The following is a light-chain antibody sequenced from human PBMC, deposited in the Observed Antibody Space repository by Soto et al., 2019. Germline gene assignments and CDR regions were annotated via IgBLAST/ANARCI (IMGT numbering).Light chain of an antibody. CDR1: QTLLHSNGHNY. CDR2: LGS. V-gene: IGKV2-28*01. Sequence: DVVMTQSPLSLPVIPGEPASISCRSSQTLLHSNGHNYVDWYLQKPGQSPQLLIYLGSNRAAGVHDRCSGSGSRTEFRLKISRVESEDVGIYYCMQTLQTPPWTFGQGTKVEIK. CDR3: MQTLQTPPWT. J-gene: IGKJ1*01.